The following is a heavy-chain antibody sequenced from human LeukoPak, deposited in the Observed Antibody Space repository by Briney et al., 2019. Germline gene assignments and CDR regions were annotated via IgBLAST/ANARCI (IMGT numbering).Heavy chain of an antibody. V-gene: IGHV3-66*02. CDR3: AREHQLLYLDY. CDR2: IYSGGST. Sequence: GGSLRLSCAASGFTVSSNYMSWVRHAPGQGLEWVSVIYSGGSTYYADSVKGRFTISRDNSKNTLYLQMNSLRAEDTAVYYCAREHQLLYLDYWGQGTLVTVSS. CDR1: GFTVSSNY. D-gene: IGHD2-2*01. J-gene: IGHJ4*02.